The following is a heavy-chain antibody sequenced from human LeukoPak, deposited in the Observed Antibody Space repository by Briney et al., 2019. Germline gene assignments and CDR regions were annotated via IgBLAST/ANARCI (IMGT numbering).Heavy chain of an antibody. D-gene: IGHD1-26*01. CDR3: ARDPYSGSYGNYYYYFMDV. V-gene: IGHV3-48*03. CDR2: ISSSGSTI. Sequence: GGSLRLSCAASGFTFSSYEMNWVRQAPGKGLEWVSYISSSGSTIYYADSVKGRFTISRDNAKNSLYLQMNSLRAEDTAVYYCARDPYSGSYGNYYYYFMDVWGKGTTVTVSS. J-gene: IGHJ6*03. CDR1: GFTFSSYE.